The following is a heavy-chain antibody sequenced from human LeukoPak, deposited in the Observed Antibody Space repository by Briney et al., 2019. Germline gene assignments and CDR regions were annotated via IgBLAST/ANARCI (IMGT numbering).Heavy chain of an antibody. J-gene: IGHJ6*02. CDR1: GYTFTSYG. V-gene: IGHV1-18*01. D-gene: IGHD3-9*01. CDR3: ARVTGYFDWQNYYYYGMDV. Sequence: ASVKVSCKASGYTFTSYGISWVRQAPGQGLEWMGWISAYNGNTNYAQKLQGRVTMTTDTSTSTACMELRSLRSDDTAVYYCARVTGYFDWQNYYYYGMDVWGQGTTVTVSS. CDR2: ISAYNGNT.